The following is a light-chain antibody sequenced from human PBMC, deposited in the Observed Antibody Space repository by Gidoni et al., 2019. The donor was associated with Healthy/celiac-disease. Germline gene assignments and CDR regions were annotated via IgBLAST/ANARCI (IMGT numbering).Light chain of an antibody. CDR3: QQYYSTPMYT. J-gene: IGKJ2*01. CDR2: WAS. Sequence: DIVMTQSPDSLAVSLGERATINCKSSQSVLYSPNNKNYLAWYQQKPGQPPKLLIYWASTRESGVPDRFSGSGSGTDFTLTISSLQAEDVAVYYCQQYYSTPMYTFXQXTKLEIK. V-gene: IGKV4-1*01. CDR1: QSVLYSPNNKNY.